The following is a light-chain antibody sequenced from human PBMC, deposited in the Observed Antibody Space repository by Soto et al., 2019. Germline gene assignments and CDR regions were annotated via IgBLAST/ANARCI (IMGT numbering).Light chain of an antibody. J-gene: IGLJ3*02. Sequence: QSVLTQPPSVSGAPGQRVTISCTGRSSNIGAHSDLHWYQQLPGTAPKLLIHGNVNRPSGVPGRFSGSKSGTSASLSIAGLQAEDEADYYCQYYDTRLSGWVFGGGTKLTVL. CDR3: QYYDTRLSGWV. V-gene: IGLV1-40*01. CDR2: GNV. CDR1: SSNIGAHSD.